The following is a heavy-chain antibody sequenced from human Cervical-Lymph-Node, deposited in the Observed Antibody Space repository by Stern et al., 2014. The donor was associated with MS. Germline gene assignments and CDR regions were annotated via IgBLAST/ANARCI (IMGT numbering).Heavy chain of an antibody. J-gene: IGHJ4*02. V-gene: IGHV5-51*01. D-gene: IGHD6-13*01. CDR3: ARHNAAGTGFDY. CDR1: EYSFTSYW. Sequence: EDQLVESGAEVKKPGESLKISCQGSEYSFTSYWIGWVRQMPGKGLEWMGIIHPVDSDTRYSPSFQGQVTISADKSIRTAYLQWSSLKSSDTAMYYCARHNAAGTGFDYWGQGTLVTVSS. CDR2: IHPVDSDT.